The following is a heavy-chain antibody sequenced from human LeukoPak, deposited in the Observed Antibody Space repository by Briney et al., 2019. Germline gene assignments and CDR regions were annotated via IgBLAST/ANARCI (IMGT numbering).Heavy chain of an antibody. CDR2: IFPIFGTP. CDR3: ARDRVSSGWVDAFDI. J-gene: IGHJ3*02. Sequence: SVKVSCKASGGTFISYAISWVRQAPGQGSEWMGGIFPIFGTPNYAQKFQGRVTITTAESTSTAYMELSSLRSEDTAVYYCARDRVSSGWVDAFDIWGQGTMVTVSS. D-gene: IGHD6-19*01. V-gene: IGHV1-69*05. CDR1: GGTFISYA.